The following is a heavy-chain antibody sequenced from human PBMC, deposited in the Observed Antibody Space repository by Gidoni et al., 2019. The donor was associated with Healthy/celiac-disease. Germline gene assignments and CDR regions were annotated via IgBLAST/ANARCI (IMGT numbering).Heavy chain of an antibody. CDR1: GFTFSSYA. CDR3: VKAGGSGWYGDWFDP. V-gene: IGHV3-64D*06. J-gene: IGHJ5*02. D-gene: IGHD6-19*01. CDR2: ISRNGGST. Sequence: EVQLVESGGGLVQPGGSLRLSCSASGFTFSSYAMHWVRQAPGKGLEYVSAISRNGGSTYYADSVKGRFTISRDNSKNTLYLQMSSLRAEDTAVYYCVKAGGSGWYGDWFDPWGQGTLVTVSS.